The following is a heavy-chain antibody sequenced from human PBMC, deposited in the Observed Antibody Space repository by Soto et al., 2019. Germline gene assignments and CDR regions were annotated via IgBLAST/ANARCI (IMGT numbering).Heavy chain of an antibody. CDR1: GGSISSCGYY. V-gene: IGHV4-31*03. J-gene: IGHJ5*02. Sequence: SETLSLTCTVSGGSISSCGYYWSWIRQHPGKGLEWIGYIYYSGSTYYNPSLKSRVTISVDTSKNQFSLKLSSVTAADTAVYYCARDPGDCSGGSCYWGFTWGQGTLVTVSS. CDR3: ARDPGDCSGGSCYWGFT. D-gene: IGHD2-15*01. CDR2: IYYSGST.